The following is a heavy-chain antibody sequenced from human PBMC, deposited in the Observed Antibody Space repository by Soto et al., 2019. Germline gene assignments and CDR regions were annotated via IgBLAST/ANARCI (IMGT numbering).Heavy chain of an antibody. D-gene: IGHD2-15*01. J-gene: IGHJ4*02. CDR2: INYRKTT. Sequence: QVQLQESGPGLVKPSQTLSLTCTVSGGSIINGDTYLNWIRQHPEKGLEWMGYINYRKTTNYNPALKSLIAISMDTSKNHFSLRLPCVTATDTDVYYCARDAPGVAPYWGQGTLVTVSS. V-gene: IGHV4-31*01. CDR1: GGSIINGDTY. CDR3: ARDAPGVAPY.